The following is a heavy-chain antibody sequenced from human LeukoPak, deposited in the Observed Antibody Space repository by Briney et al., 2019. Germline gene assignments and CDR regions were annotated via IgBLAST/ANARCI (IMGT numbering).Heavy chain of an antibody. J-gene: IGHJ4*02. CDR2: ISGSGGST. CDR1: GFTFSSYA. V-gene: IGHV3-23*01. CDR3: ARVVGYYGSGSAYYFDY. Sequence: GGSLRLSSAASGFTFSSYAMSWVRQAPGKGLEWVSAISGSGGSTYYADSVKGRFTISRDNAKNSLYLQMNSLRAEDTAVYYCARVVGYYGSGSAYYFDYWGQGTLVTVSS. D-gene: IGHD3-10*01.